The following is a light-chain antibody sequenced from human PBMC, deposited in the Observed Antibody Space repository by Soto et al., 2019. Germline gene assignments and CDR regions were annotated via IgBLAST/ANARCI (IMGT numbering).Light chain of an antibody. CDR1: QSVSSY. Sequence: EIVLTQSPATLSLSPGERATLSCRASQSVSSYLAWYQQKPGQAPRLLIYDASNRATGIPARFSGSGSGTDFTLTISSLEPEDFAVYYCQQYGRSPPWTFGQGTKVEFK. CDR3: QQYGRSPPWT. CDR2: DAS. V-gene: IGKV3-11*01. J-gene: IGKJ1*01.